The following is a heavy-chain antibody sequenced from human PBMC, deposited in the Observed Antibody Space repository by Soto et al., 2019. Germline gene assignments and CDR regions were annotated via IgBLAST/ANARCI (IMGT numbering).Heavy chain of an antibody. V-gene: IGHV3-48*03. CDR2: IGTSETIR. Sequence: EVRLEESGGGLVQPGGSLRLSCAASGFTFSGYEMNWVRQVPGKGLQWVSYIGTSETIRYYADSVKGRFTISRDNAKNSLYLQMNRLRAEDTAIYYCARETLTLFGGVRDNVYYGMDVWGPGTTVTVSS. J-gene: IGHJ6*02. CDR1: GFTFSGYE. D-gene: IGHD3-3*01. CDR3: ARETLTLFGGVRDNVYYGMDV.